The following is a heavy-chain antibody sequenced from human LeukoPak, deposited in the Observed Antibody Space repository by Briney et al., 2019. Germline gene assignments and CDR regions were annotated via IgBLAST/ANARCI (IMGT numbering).Heavy chain of an antibody. D-gene: IGHD2-2*01. CDR1: GFTFNTYY. CDR2: IKQDGSEN. J-gene: IGHJ4*02. Sequence: GGSLRLSCAASGFTFNTYYMTWVRQAPGKGLEWVAGIKQDGSENYYMDSVKGRFTISRDDSRNSLYLQMNSLRAEDTAVYFCARERYCTSATCYVGVPFDSWGQGTLVTVSS. V-gene: IGHV3-7*01. CDR3: ARERYCTSATCYVGVPFDS.